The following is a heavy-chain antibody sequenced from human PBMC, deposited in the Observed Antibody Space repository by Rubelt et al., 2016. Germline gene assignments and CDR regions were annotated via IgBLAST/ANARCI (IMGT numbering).Heavy chain of an antibody. D-gene: IGHD2-8*01. CDR1: GFVFSSYA. Sequence: ASGFVFSSYAMSWVRQAPGKGLEWVSGTSGDGKNKYYADSVRGRFTISRDNAKNSVYLQMNSLRGEDTAVYYCARDDAPLVCDWGQGTLVTVSS. J-gene: IGHJ4*02. CDR3: ARDDAPLVCD. V-gene: IGHV3-23*01. CDR2: TSGDGKNK.